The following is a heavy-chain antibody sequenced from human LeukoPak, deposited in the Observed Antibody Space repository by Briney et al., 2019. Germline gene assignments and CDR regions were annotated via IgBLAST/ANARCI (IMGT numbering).Heavy chain of an antibody. CDR2: ISHSSSTI. CDR1: GFIFRDYY. Sequence: GGSLRLSCAASGFIFRDYYMSWIRQAPGKGLEWVSYISHSSSTIHYADSVRGRFTISRDNAKSSLYLRMNSLRVEDTAVYFCARDYVWGSSSDYWGQGTLVTVSS. D-gene: IGHD3-16*01. CDR3: ARDYVWGSSSDY. J-gene: IGHJ4*02. V-gene: IGHV3-11*04.